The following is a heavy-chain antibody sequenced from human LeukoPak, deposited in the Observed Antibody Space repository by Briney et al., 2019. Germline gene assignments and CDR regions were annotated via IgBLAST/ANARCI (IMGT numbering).Heavy chain of an antibody. CDR2: ISGYNGNT. D-gene: IGHD2-21*01. CDR1: GYTFSSYG. J-gene: IGHJ4*02. Sequence: ASVKVSCKASGYTFSSYGISWLRRAPGQGLEWMGWISGYNGNTNYAQKFQGRVTMTTDTSTSTLYMEVRSLRSDDTAVYYCARDNGHKSVDYWGQGTQVTVSS. CDR3: ARDNGHKSVDY. V-gene: IGHV1-18*01.